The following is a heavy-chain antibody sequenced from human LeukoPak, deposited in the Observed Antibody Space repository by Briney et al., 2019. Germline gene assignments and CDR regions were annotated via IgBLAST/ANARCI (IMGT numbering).Heavy chain of an antibody. CDR3: ARADRYCSSTSCHSHPYYYYYYYMDV. D-gene: IGHD2-2*01. J-gene: IGHJ6*03. Sequence: SETLSLTCTVSGGSISSGSYYWSWIRQPAGKGLEWIGRIYTSGSTNYNPSLKSRVTISVDTSKNQFSLKLSSVTAADTAVYYCARADRYCSSTSCHSHPYYYYYYYMDVWGKGTTVTVSS. CDR1: GGSISSGSYY. V-gene: IGHV4-61*02. CDR2: IYTSGST.